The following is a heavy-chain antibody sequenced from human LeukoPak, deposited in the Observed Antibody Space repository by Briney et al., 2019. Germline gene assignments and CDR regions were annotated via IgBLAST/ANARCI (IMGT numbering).Heavy chain of an antibody. CDR1: GFTFSSYD. CDR3: ARGGLTGTYDY. J-gene: IGHJ4*02. Sequence: GGSLRLSCAASGFTFSSYDMHWVRQTTEKGLEWVSAIGTAGDTYYPGSVKGRFTISRDDVRNSLYLQMNSLRAGDTAVYYCARGGLTGTYDYWGQGILVTVSS. D-gene: IGHD1-7*01. V-gene: IGHV3-13*04. CDR2: IGTAGDT.